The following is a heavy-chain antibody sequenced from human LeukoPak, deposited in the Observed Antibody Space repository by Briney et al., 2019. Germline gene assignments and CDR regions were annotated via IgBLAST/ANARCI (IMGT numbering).Heavy chain of an antibody. Sequence: PGGSLRLSCAASGFSFDTYDMNWVRQAPGKGLEWVSSITTSSSYIYYADSVKGRFTVSRDNAKNSLYLQMNSLRAEDTAVYYCASHIVVVTAIRYYAMDVWGQGTTVTVSS. V-gene: IGHV3-21*01. D-gene: IGHD2-2*01. CDR2: ITTSSSYI. J-gene: IGHJ6*02. CDR1: GFSFDTYD. CDR3: ASHIVVVTAIRYYAMDV.